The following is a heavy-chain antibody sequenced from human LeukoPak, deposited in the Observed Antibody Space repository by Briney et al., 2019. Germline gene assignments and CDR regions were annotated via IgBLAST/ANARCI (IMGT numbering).Heavy chain of an antibody. Sequence: SETLSLTCAVYGGSFSGYYWSWIRQPPGKGLEWIGEINHSGSTNYNPSLKSRVTISVDTSKNQFSLKLSSVTAADTAVYYCARATYYYDSSGYKHSYYYYGMDVWGQGTTVTVSS. CDR2: INHSGST. V-gene: IGHV4-34*09. CDR3: ARATYYYDSSGYKHSYYYYGMDV. D-gene: IGHD3-22*01. CDR1: GGSFSGYY. J-gene: IGHJ6*02.